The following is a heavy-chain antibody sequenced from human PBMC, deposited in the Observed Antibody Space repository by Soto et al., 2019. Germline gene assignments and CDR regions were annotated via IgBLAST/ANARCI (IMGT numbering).Heavy chain of an antibody. D-gene: IGHD3-10*01. Sequence: QVQLQESGPGLVKPSQTLSLTCTVSGGSIRGGDYYWRWIRLHPGKGLEWIGYIFYSGNSFYNPSLKSGVTISVDTSKNQFSLQLSSVTAADTAIYYCARLSSLYYNSDYGGYYFDYWGQGTLVSVSS. J-gene: IGHJ4*02. CDR1: GGSIRGGDYY. V-gene: IGHV4-31*03. CDR2: IFYSGNS. CDR3: ARLSSLYYNSDYGGYYFDY.